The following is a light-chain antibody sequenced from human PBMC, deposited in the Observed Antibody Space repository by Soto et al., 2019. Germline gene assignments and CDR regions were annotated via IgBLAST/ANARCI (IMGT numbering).Light chain of an antibody. CDR1: QDVGKW. CDR3: QQYNSYSPWT. J-gene: IGKJ1*01. CDR2: DVS. V-gene: IGKV1-5*01. Sequence: DIQMTQSTTSVSASVGDRVTITCRASQDVGKWLAWYQQKPGKVPKLLIFDVSILASGVPSRFSGSGSGTEFTLTISSLQPDDFATYYCQQYNSYSPWTFGQGTKVDIK.